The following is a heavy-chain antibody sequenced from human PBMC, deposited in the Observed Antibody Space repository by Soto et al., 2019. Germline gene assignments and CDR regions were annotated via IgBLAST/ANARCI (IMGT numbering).Heavy chain of an antibody. CDR2: IKEDGSEQ. CDR1: GFTFSSYW. V-gene: IGHV3-7*05. Sequence: EVQLEESGGGLVQPGGSLRLSCAASGFTFSSYWMTWVRQAPGKGQEWVANIKEDGSEQYQVDSVKGRFTFSRDNAKKTLYLQMNSLRVEDTAVYYCARLTAAGGVDQFDYWGQGTLVTVSS. CDR3: ARLTAAGGVDQFDY. J-gene: IGHJ4*02. D-gene: IGHD6-13*01.